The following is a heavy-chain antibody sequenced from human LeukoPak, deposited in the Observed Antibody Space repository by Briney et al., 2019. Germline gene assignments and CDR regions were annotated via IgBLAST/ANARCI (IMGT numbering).Heavy chain of an antibody. V-gene: IGHV4-34*01. D-gene: IGHD1-26*01. CDR2: INHSGST. CDR3: ARAPLSGTYYTDAFDI. CDR1: GGSFSGYY. Sequence: SETLSLTCAVYGGSFSGYYWSWIRQPPGKGLEWIGEINHSGSTNYNPSLKSRVTISVDRSKNQFSLKLSSVTAADTAVYFCARAPLSGTYYTDAFDIWGQGTMVTVSS. J-gene: IGHJ3*02.